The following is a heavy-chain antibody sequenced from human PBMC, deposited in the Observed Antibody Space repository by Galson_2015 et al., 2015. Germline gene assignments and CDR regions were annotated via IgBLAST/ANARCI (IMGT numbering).Heavy chain of an antibody. CDR2: ISSSSSYI. J-gene: IGHJ4*02. D-gene: IGHD5-12*01. Sequence: SLRLSCAASGFTFSSYSMNWVRQAPGKGLEWVSSISSSSSYIYYADSVKGRFTISRDNAKNSLYLQMNSLRAEDTAVYYCAKDREWLRSWDYWGQGTLVTVSS. CDR1: GFTFSSYS. V-gene: IGHV3-21*04. CDR3: AKDREWLRSWDY.